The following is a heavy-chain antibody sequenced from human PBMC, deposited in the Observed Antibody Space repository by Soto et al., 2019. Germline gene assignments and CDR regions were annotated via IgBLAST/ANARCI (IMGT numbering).Heavy chain of an antibody. CDR3: AKDSDRSSSRGIDC. J-gene: IGHJ4*02. D-gene: IGHD6-6*01. Sequence: PGGSLRLSCAASGFTFDDYAMHWVRQAPGKGLEWVSGISWNSGSIGYADSVKGRFTISRDNAKNSLYLQMNSLRAEDTALYYCAKDSDRSSSRGIDCWGQGSLVTVSS. V-gene: IGHV3-9*01. CDR1: GFTFDDYA. CDR2: ISWNSGSI.